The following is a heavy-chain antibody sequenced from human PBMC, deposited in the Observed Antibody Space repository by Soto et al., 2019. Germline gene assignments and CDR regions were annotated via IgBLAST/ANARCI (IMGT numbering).Heavy chain of an antibody. CDR1: GFTFSSYG. CDR2: ISYDGSNK. Sequence: LRLSCAASGFTFSSYGMHWVRQAPGKGLEWVAVISYDGSNKYYADSVKGRFTISRDNSKNTLYLQMNSLRAEDTAVYYCAKDYYYDSSVSSRQGDYYYYGMDVWGQGTTVTVSS. D-gene: IGHD3-22*01. J-gene: IGHJ6*02. V-gene: IGHV3-30*18. CDR3: AKDYYYDSSVSSRQGDYYYYGMDV.